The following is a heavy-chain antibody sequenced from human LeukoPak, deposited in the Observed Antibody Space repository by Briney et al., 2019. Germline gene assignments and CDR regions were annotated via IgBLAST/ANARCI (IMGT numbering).Heavy chain of an antibody. Sequence: PGGSLRLSCAASGFTFSSYDMHWVRQAPGKGLEWVAFIRYDGSNKYYADSVKGRFTISRDNSKNTLYLQMNSLRAEDTAVYYCAKDLRGVGDGYNLFDYWGQGTLVTVSS. J-gene: IGHJ4*02. V-gene: IGHV3-30*02. CDR1: GFTFSSYD. CDR2: IRYDGSNK. D-gene: IGHD5-24*01. CDR3: AKDLRGVGDGYNLFDY.